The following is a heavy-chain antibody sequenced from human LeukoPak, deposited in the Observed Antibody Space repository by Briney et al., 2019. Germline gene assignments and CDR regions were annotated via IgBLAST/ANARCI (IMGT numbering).Heavy chain of an antibody. CDR1: GFTFSSYG. V-gene: IGHV3-30*02. J-gene: IGHJ1*01. CDR2: IRYDGSNK. CDR3: AKVSQYQLLRSEYFQH. Sequence: GGSLRLSCAASGFTFSSYGMHRVRQAPGKGLEWVAFIRYDGSNKYYADSVKGRFTISRDNSKNTLYLQMNSLRAEDTAVYYCAKVSQYQLLRSEYFQHWGQGTLVTVSS. D-gene: IGHD2-2*01.